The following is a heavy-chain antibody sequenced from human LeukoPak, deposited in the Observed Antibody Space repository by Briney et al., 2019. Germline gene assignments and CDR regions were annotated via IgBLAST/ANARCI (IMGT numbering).Heavy chain of an antibody. CDR3: ARERAGYNSAFDY. D-gene: IGHD5-24*01. J-gene: IGHJ4*02. V-gene: IGHV3-30*01. CDR1: GFTFSSYA. Sequence: PGRSLRLSCAASGFTFSSYAMHWVRQAPGKGLEWVAVISYDGSNKYYADSVKGGFTISRDNSKNTLYLQMNSLRAEDTAVYYCARERAGYNSAFDYWGQGTLVTVSS. CDR2: ISYDGSNK.